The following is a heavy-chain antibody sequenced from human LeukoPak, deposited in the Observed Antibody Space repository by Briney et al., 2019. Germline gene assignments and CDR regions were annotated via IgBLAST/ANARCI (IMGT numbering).Heavy chain of an antibody. CDR2: ISYNGSNK. D-gene: IGHD3-16*01. CDR1: GFTFSSYA. Sequence: GRSLRLSCAASGFTFSSYAMYWVRQAPGKGLEWVAVISYNGSNKYYADSVKGRFTISRDNSKNTLYLQMNSLRAEDTAVYYCARATLFPLGYMDVWGKGTTVTVSS. V-gene: IGHV3-30*01. J-gene: IGHJ6*03. CDR3: ARATLFPLGYMDV.